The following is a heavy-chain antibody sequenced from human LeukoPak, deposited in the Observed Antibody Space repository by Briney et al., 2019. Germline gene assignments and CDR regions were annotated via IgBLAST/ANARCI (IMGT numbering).Heavy chain of an antibody. CDR1: GFTFSSNW. V-gene: IGHV3-7*01. CDR2: IKQDGSEK. Sequence: GGSLRLSCAASGFTFSSNWMSWVRQAPGKGLEWVANIKQDGSEKYYVDSVKGRFTISRDNAKNSLYLQMNSLRAEDTAVYYCAGAYVATSLSFDYWGQGTLVTVSS. CDR3: AGAYVATSLSFDY. D-gene: IGHD5-12*01. J-gene: IGHJ4*02.